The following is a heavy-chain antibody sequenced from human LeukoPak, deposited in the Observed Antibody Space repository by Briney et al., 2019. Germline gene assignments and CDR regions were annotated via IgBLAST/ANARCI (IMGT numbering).Heavy chain of an antibody. CDR1: GGSISSSSYY. V-gene: IGHV4-39*01. J-gene: IGHJ4*02. D-gene: IGHD6-6*01. Sequence: PSETLSLTCTVSGGSISSSSYYWGWIRQSPGKGLEWIGSIYYSGSTYYNPSLKSRVTISVDTSKNQFSLKLSSVTAADTAVYYCARHTVGIAAPFDYWGQGTLVTVSS. CDR3: ARHTVGIAAPFDY. CDR2: IYYSGST.